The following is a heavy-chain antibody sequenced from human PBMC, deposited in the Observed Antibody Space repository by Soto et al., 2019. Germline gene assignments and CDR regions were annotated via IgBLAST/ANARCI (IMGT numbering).Heavy chain of an antibody. Sequence: SQTLSLTCVISGDSVSSNSAAWNWIRQSPSRGLEWLGRTYYRSKWYNDYAVSVKSRITINPDTSKNQFSLQLNSVTPEDTAVYYCAREVDTAMVSYYYGIDVWGQATTVTV. CDR2: TYYRSKWYN. J-gene: IGHJ6*02. CDR3: AREVDTAMVSYYYGIDV. D-gene: IGHD5-18*01. V-gene: IGHV6-1*01. CDR1: GDSVSSNSAA.